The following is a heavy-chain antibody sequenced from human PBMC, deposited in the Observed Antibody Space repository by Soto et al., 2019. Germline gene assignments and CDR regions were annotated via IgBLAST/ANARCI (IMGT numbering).Heavy chain of an antibody. CDR1: GLSIYDYN. J-gene: IGHJ5*02. V-gene: IGHV3-11*06. CDR2: ISSSGNYA. D-gene: IGHD4-4*01. Sequence: GGPLRLSRAASGLSIYDYNMNWIRQAPGQGLEWVSYISSSGNYADYVDCVKGRFTICRDNAKNSLYLQMNSLRAEDTAVYYCARLNRATTVTTDWTGWFDPWGQGTLVTVSS. CDR3: ARLNRATTVTTDWTGWFDP.